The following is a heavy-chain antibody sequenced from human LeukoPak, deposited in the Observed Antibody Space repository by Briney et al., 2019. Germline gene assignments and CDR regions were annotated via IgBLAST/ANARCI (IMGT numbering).Heavy chain of an antibody. CDR1: SESFSGYF. D-gene: IGHD3-10*02. CDR2: INYSGST. J-gene: IGHJ5*02. V-gene: IGHV4-34*01. Sequence: PSETLSLTCAIYSESFSGYFWSWIRQLPGKGLEWIGEINYSGSTNYNPSLKSRVTISVDTSKNQFSLKLSSVTAADTAVYYCARDKRQYYYVAWFDPWGQGTLVTVSS. CDR3: ARDKRQYYYVAWFDP.